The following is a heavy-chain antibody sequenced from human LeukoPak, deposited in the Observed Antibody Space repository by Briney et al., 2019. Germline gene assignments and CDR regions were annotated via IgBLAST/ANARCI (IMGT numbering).Heavy chain of an antibody. V-gene: IGHV1-18*01. CDR3: ARDLDSSGYYRPDALDI. CDR1: GYTFKSYG. D-gene: IGHD3-22*01. J-gene: IGHJ3*02. Sequence: GASVKVSCKASGYTFKSYGMTWVRQAPGQGLEWMGWSSAYNGKTNSAQKFQGRVIMTTDTSTSTAYMELMGLRSDDTDVYYCARDLDSSGYYRPDALDIWGQGTVVTVSS. CDR2: SSAYNGKT.